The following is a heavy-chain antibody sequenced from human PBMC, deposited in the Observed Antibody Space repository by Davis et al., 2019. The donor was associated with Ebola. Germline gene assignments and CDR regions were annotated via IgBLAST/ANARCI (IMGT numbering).Heavy chain of an antibody. V-gene: IGHV4-61*01. CDR2: IHYSGNT. D-gene: IGHD1-1*01. CDR3: ARSPQPYGISWFFDY. CDR1: GGSVSRCTDP. Sequence: SETLSLTCTVSGGSVSRCTDPWSWIRQSPGKGLEWVGHIHYSGNTNYNPSLQIRVTISIDTSKNQFFLKLRSVTAADTAVYYCARSPQPYGISWFFDYWGQGRLITVSS. J-gene: IGHJ4*02.